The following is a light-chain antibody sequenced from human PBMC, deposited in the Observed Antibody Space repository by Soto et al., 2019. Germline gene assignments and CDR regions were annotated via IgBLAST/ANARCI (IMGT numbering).Light chain of an antibody. J-gene: IGKJ2*02. Sequence: DIQMTQSPSTLSASVGDRVTITCRASQSISSWLAWYQQKPGKSPKLLIYDASNLEGGVPSRFSGSGSGPEFTLTISSMQTDDFEIYYSQQYVNNAWTFVQGATLE. CDR2: DAS. CDR3: QQYVNNAWT. CDR1: QSISSW. V-gene: IGKV1-5*01.